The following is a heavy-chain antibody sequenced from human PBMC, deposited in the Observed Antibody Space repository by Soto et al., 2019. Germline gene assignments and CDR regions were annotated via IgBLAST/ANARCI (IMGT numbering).Heavy chain of an antibody. CDR1: GFTFSSYA. J-gene: IGHJ6*02. V-gene: IGHV3-30-3*01. Sequence: GGSLRLSCAASGFTFSSYAMHWVRQAPGKGLEWVAVISYDGSNKYYADPVKGRFTISRDNSKNTLYLQMNSLRAEDTAVYYCARDLRVYAIPLYYYGMDVWGQGTTVTVS. CDR2: ISYDGSNK. D-gene: IGHD2-8*01. CDR3: ARDLRVYAIPLYYYGMDV.